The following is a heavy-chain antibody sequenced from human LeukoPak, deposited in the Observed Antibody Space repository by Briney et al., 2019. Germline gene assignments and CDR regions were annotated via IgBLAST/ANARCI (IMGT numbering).Heavy chain of an antibody. CDR2: INSDGSIT. CDR3: ARAAYYYDSSGSPGGYYFDY. V-gene: IGHV3-74*01. Sequence: GGSLRLSCAASGFTFSSYWMHWVRQAPGKGLVWVSRINSDGSITSYADSVKGRFTISRDNAKNTLYLQMNSLRAEDTAVYYCARAAYYYDSSGSPGGYYFDYWGQGTLVTVSS. CDR1: GFTFSSYW. J-gene: IGHJ4*02. D-gene: IGHD3-22*01.